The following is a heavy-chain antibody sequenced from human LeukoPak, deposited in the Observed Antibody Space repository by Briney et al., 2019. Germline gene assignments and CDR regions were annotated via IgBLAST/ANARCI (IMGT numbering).Heavy chain of an antibody. CDR3: ARGSVAGTRGLSEFDY. V-gene: IGHV4-59*01. D-gene: IGHD6-19*01. J-gene: IGHJ4*02. CDR2: IYYNGST. CDR1: GGSISSYY. Sequence: PSETLSLTCTVSGGSISSYYWSWIRQPPGKGLEWIGYIYYNGSTNYNPSLRSRVTISVDTAKNQFSLKLSSVTAADTAVYYCARGSVAGTRGLSEFDYWGQGTLVTVSS.